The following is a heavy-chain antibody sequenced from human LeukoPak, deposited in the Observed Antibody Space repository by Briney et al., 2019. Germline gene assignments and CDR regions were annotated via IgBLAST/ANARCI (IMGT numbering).Heavy chain of an antibody. D-gene: IGHD3-9*01. Sequence: HPGGSLRLSCVASGFTFSSYEMNWVRQTPGKGLEWVSYISSSGRTAYYADSVRGRFTISRDNAKNSLYLQMNSLRAEDTAVYYCAREVRYFALGDYWGQGTLVTVSS. V-gene: IGHV3-48*03. CDR1: GFTFSSYE. J-gene: IGHJ4*02. CDR2: ISSSGRTA. CDR3: AREVRYFALGDY.